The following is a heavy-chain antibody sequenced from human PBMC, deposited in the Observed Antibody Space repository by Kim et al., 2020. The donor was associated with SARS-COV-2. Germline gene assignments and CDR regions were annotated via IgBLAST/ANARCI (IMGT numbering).Heavy chain of an antibody. CDR3: SKARVSAA. J-gene: IGHJ6*03. D-gene: IGHD2-2*01. V-gene: IGHV3-9*01. CDR2: ISCNGASI. CDR1: GFTFGDYS. Sequence: GGSLRLSCAASGFTFGDYSMHWVRQAPGKGLEWVSRISCNGASITSADSVSGRFTITSDKAKSTLSLHMHSHSAKSTATSYCSKARVSAAWG.